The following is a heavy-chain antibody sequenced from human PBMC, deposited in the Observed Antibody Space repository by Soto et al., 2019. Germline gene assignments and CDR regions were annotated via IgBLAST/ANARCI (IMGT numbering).Heavy chain of an antibody. J-gene: IGHJ4*02. CDR2: VHSTGST. V-gene: IGHV4-4*07. D-gene: IGHD4-17*01. Sequence: QVELQESGPRLVKPSETLYLTCIVSGGSMSGYHWSWVRQPAGKGLEWIGRVHSTGSTDYNPSMESRIPVSLNTSKKQFSLKLKSVTAADTALYLCGRDPVSLTLFDYWGQGTLVTVSS. CDR1: GGSMSGYH. CDR3: GRDPVSLTLFDY.